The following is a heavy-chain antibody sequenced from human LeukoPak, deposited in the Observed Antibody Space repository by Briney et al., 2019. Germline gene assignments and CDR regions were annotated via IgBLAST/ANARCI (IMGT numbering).Heavy chain of an antibody. J-gene: IGHJ4*02. CDR3: ARDGEPIMGLGFCSGGSCYPDY. CDR1: GFTFSTYS. CDR2: ISSSSRYI. D-gene: IGHD2-15*01. V-gene: IGHV3-21*01. Sequence: GGSLRLSCAASGFTFSTYSMNWVRQAPGKGLEWVSSISSSSRYIYYADSVKGRFTISRDNAKNSLYLQMSSLRAEDTAVYYCARDGEPIMGLGFCSGGSCYPDYWGQGTLVTVSS.